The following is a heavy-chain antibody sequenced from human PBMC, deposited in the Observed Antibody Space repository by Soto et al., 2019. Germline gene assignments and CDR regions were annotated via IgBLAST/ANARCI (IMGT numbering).Heavy chain of an antibody. J-gene: IGHJ6*02. V-gene: IGHV1-69*12. CDR2: IIPLFRTP. D-gene: IGHD4-4*01. Sequence: QVQLVQSGAEMKEPGSSVKVSCKTSGGTFSSSAISWLRQAPGQGLEWMGGIIPLFRTPDYAQKFQGRVTSDADESTSTAYMELSSLRSEDTAVYYCARDNDRLQLGGNYYYILDVWGQGTTITVSS. CDR1: GGTFSSSA. CDR3: ARDNDRLQLGGNYYYILDV.